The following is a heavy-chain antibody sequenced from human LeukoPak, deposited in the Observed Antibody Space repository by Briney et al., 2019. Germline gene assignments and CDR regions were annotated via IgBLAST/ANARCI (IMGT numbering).Heavy chain of an antibody. CDR2: IYYSGST. V-gene: IGHV4-59*01. J-gene: IGHJ4*02. CDR3: ARGGWFATN. Sequence: SETLSLTCTVSGGSISSYYWSWIRQPPGKGPEWIGYIYYSGSTNYNPSLKSRVTISVDTSKNQFSLKLSSVTAADTAVYYCARGGWFATNWGQRTPVTVSS. D-gene: IGHD3-10*01. CDR1: GGSISSYY.